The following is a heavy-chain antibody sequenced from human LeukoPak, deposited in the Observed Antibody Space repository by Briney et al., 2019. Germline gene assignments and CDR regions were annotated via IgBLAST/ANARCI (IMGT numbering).Heavy chain of an antibody. CDR2: IMPIFGTA. CDR3: ARVAIEGCSSTSCYANGMDV. Sequence: GASVKVSCKASGGTFSSYAISWVRQAPGQGLEWMGGIMPIFGTANYAQKFQGRVTITADESTSTAYMELSSLRSEDTAVYYCARVAIEGCSSTSCYANGMDVWGKGTTVTISS. CDR1: GGTFSSYA. J-gene: IGHJ6*04. V-gene: IGHV1-69*01. D-gene: IGHD2-2*01.